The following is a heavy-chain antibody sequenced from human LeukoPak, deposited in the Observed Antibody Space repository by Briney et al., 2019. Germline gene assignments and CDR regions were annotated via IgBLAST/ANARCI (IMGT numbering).Heavy chain of an antibody. D-gene: IGHD3-10*01. CDR3: ARDVAGSGSH. CDR1: EFTFRRYW. CDR2: IDEHGSTT. V-gene: IGHV3-74*01. Sequence: GGSLRLSCAAPEFTFRRYWMHWVRKAPGEGRGWVSRIDEHGSTTDYADSVEGRFTIYRDNAKNTLYLQMNSLRVEDTAVYYCARDVAGSGSHWGQGTLVTVSS. J-gene: IGHJ4*02.